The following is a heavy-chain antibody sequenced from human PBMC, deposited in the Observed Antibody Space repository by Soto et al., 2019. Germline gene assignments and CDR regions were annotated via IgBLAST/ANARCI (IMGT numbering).Heavy chain of an antibody. CDR2: ISYDGSNK. CDR3: ARDPADSSSEDYLDY. D-gene: IGHD6-6*01. V-gene: IGHV3-30-3*01. J-gene: IGHJ4*02. CDR1: GFTFSSYA. Sequence: QVQLVESGGGVVQPGRSLRLSCAASGFTFSSYAMHWVRQAPGKGLEWVAVISYDGSNKYYADSVKGRFTISRDNSKNTLYLQMNSLRAEDTAVYYCARDPADSSSEDYLDYWGQGTLVTVSS.